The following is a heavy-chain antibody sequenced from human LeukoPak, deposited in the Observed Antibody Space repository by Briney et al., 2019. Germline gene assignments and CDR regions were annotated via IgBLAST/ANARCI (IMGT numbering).Heavy chain of an antibody. Sequence: TLSLTCTVSGGSISSGGYYWSWIRQHPGKGLEWIGYIYYSGSTYYNPSLKSRVTISVDTSKNQFSLKLSSVTAADTAVYYCARDRAVAGIFGGFDYWGQGTLVTVSS. D-gene: IGHD6-19*01. J-gene: IGHJ4*02. CDR2: IYYSGST. V-gene: IGHV4-31*03. CDR3: ARDRAVAGIFGGFDY. CDR1: GGSISSGGYY.